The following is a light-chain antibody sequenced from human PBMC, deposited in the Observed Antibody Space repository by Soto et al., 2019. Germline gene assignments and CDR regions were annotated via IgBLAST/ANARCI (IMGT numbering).Light chain of an antibody. Sequence: QPVLTQPPSVSGAPGQRVTISCTGSSSNIGAGYDVHWYQQLPGTAPKLLIYGNSNRPSGVPDRFSGSKSGTSASLAITGLQDEDEADYYCQSYDSSLSGDVFGTGTKLTVL. CDR2: GNS. V-gene: IGLV1-40*01. CDR1: SSNIGAGYD. CDR3: QSYDSSLSGDV. J-gene: IGLJ1*01.